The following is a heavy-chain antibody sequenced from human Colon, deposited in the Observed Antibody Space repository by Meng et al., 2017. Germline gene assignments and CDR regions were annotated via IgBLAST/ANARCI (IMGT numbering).Heavy chain of an antibody. CDR3: ARDRKHYGERGWFDP. CDR1: GGSFSSGDYY. J-gene: IGHJ5*02. Sequence: LLVSGPELVQPSRTLSLPCTVSGGSFSSGDYYWSWIRQPQGKGLEWIGYIYYSGSTYSNASLKSRVTISIDRSKNQFSLKLSSVTAADTAVYYCARDRKHYGERGWFDPWGQGTLVTVSS. CDR2: IYYSGST. V-gene: IGHV4-30-4*01. D-gene: IGHD4-17*01.